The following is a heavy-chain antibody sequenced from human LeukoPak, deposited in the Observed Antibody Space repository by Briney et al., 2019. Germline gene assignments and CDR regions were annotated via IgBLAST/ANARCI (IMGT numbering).Heavy chain of an antibody. CDR2: IKQDGSEK. CDR1: GFTFSSYW. V-gene: IGHV3-7*01. Sequence: GGSLRLSCAASGFTFSSYWMSWVRQAPGKGLEWVANIKQDGSEKYYVDSVKGRFTISRDNAKNSLYLQMNSLRAEDTAVYYCARDINGYYYDSSGYTGGYWGQGTLVTVSS. CDR3: ARDINGYYYDSSGYTGGY. D-gene: IGHD3-22*01. J-gene: IGHJ4*02.